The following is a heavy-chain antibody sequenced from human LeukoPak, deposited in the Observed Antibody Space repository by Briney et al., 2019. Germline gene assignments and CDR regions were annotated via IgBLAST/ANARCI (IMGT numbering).Heavy chain of an antibody. J-gene: IGHJ4*02. CDR2: FYISGFT. Sequence: SETLSLTCTVSGGSISRYWWGWIRQPAGKGLEWIGYFYISGFTHYNPSLNSRVTMSVDTSKNQFSLNLSSVTAADTAVYYCARCGSSGRTGDYWGQGTLVTVTS. CDR1: GGSISRYW. D-gene: IGHD1-1*01. V-gene: IGHV4-4*07. CDR3: ARCGSSGRTGDY.